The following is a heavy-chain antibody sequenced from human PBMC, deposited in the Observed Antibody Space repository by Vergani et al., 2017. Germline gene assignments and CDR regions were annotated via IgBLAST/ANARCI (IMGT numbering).Heavy chain of an antibody. Sequence: EVQLVESGGGLIQPGGSLRLSCAASGFTVSSNYMSWVRKAPGKGLEWVYVIYSGGSTYYADSLKGRFTISRDNSKNTLYLQMNSLRAEDTAVYYFARGNGGSTPWGGAYYGMDVWGQGTTVTVSS. CDR1: GFTVSSNY. V-gene: IGHV3-53*01. CDR3: ARGNGGSTPWGGAYYGMDV. CDR2: IYSGGST. J-gene: IGHJ6*02. D-gene: IGHD2-2*01.